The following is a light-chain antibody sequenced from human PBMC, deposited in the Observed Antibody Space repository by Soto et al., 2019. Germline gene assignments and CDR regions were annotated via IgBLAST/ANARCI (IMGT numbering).Light chain of an antibody. CDR2: DAS. CDR1: QDIKNY. V-gene: IGKV1-33*01. CDR3: QQYNSYWT. J-gene: IGKJ1*01. Sequence: DIQMTQSPSSLSASVGDRVTITCQASQDIKNYLNWYHQKSGKAPKLLIYDASDLETGVPSRFSGSGSGTEFTLTISSLQPDDFATYYCQQYNSYWTFGQGTKVDIK.